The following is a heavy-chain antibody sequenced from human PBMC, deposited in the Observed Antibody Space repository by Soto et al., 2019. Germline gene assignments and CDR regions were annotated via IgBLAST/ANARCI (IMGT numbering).Heavy chain of an antibody. V-gene: IGHV4-61*01. CDR3: ATDAYSYFDS. D-gene: IGHD5-18*01. CDR2: IHYSGST. Sequence: SETLSLTCTVSGGSVISDTYYWSWMRQPPGRGLEWIGHIHYSGSTDYNPSLRSRVTISVDTSTNQFSLKLSSVTAADTAVYYCATDAYSYFDSFGQAPPVTVSS. CDR1: GGSVISDTYY. J-gene: IGHJ4*02.